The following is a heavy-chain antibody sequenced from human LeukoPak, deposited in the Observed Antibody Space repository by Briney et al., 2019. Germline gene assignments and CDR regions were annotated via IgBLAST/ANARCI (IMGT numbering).Heavy chain of an antibody. CDR2: IYYSGST. D-gene: IGHD3-22*01. CDR3: ARGVITMIVVVIGSYFDY. V-gene: IGHV4-39*07. J-gene: IGHJ4*02. Sequence: SETLSLTCTVSGGSISSYYWGWIRQPPGKGLEWIGSIYYSGSTYYNPSLKSRVSISVDTSKNQFSLKLSSVTAADTAVYYCARGVITMIVVVIGSYFDYWGQGTLVTVSS. CDR1: GGSISSYY.